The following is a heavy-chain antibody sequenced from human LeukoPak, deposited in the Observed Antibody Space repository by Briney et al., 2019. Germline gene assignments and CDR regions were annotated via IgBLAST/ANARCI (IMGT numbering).Heavy chain of an antibody. V-gene: IGHV3-21*01. CDR3: ARDPNRGYSYLDY. CDR1: GFTFSSHG. D-gene: IGHD5-18*01. Sequence: GGSLRLSCAASGFTFSSHGMCWVRQAPWRGLEWVSSISSSSSYIYYADSVKGRFTISRDNAKNSLYLQMNSLRAEDTAVYYCARDPNRGYSYLDYWGQGTLVTVSS. J-gene: IGHJ4*02. CDR2: ISSSSSYI.